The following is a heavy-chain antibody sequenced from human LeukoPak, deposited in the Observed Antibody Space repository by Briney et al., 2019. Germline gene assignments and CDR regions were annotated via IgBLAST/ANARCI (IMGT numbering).Heavy chain of an antibody. CDR1: GYPFTDYY. CDR3: ARGSALAGARHPFDH. CDR2: INPNSGDT. J-gene: IGHJ4*02. V-gene: IGHV1-2*02. Sequence: GASVKVSCKASGYPFTDYYIHWVRQAPGQGLEWMGWINPNSGDTKYAQTFQARVTMTRDTSINTAYMEVTGLGSEDTAVYYCARGSALAGARHPFDHWGQGTLVTVSS. D-gene: IGHD3-10*01.